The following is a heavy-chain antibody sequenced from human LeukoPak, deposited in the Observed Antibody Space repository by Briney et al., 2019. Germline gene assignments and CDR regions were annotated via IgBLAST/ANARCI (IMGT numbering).Heavy chain of an antibody. D-gene: IGHD5-12*01. CDR2: ISGSGGST. J-gene: IGHJ3*02. Sequence: GGSLRHSCAASGFTFSSYAMSWVRQAPGKGLEWVSAISGSGGSTYYADSVKGRFTISRDNSKNTLYLQMNSLRAEDTAVYYCAKTGLREIAFDIWGQGTMVTVSS. V-gene: IGHV3-23*01. CDR3: AKTGLREIAFDI. CDR1: GFTFSSYA.